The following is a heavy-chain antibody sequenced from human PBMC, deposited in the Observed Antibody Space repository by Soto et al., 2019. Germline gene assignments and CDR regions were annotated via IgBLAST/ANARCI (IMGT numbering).Heavy chain of an antibody. V-gene: IGHV3-23*01. CDR3: AKVPGIPAAGKMNYFDY. CDR2: ISGSGGST. CDR1: GFTFSSYA. Sequence: GGSLRLSCAASGFTFSSYAMSWVRQAPGKGLEWVSAISGSGGSTYYADSVKGRFTISRDNSKNTLYLQMNSLRAEDTAVYYCAKVPGIPAAGKMNYFDYWGQGTLVTVYS. J-gene: IGHJ4*02. D-gene: IGHD6-13*01.